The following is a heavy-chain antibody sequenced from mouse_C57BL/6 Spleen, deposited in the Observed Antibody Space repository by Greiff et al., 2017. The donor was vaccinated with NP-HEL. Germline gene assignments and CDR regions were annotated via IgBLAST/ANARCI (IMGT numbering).Heavy chain of an antibody. CDR2: IDPETGGT. CDR1: GYTFTDYE. J-gene: IGHJ4*01. V-gene: IGHV1-15*01. D-gene: IGHD2-1*01. Sequence: QVQLQQSGAELVRPGASVTLSCKASGYTFTDYEMHWVKQTPVHGLEWIGAIDPETGGTAYNQKFKGKAILTADKSSSTAYMELRSLTSEDSAVYYCTRDNYGNPYYYAMDYWGQGTSVTVSS. CDR3: TRDNYGNPYYYAMDY.